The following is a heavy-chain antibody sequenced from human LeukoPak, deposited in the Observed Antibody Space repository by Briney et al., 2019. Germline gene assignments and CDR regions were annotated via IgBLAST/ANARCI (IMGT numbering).Heavy chain of an antibody. CDR1: GGSISSGGYS. J-gene: IGHJ4*02. V-gene: IGHV4-30-2*01. Sequence: XXXLSLTCAVSGGSISSGGYSWSWVRQPPGRGLEWIGYIYHSGSTYYNPSLKSRVTISVDRSKNQFSLKLSSVTAADTAVYYCAGGSYYGSGLSYWGQGTLVTVSS. D-gene: IGHD3-10*01. CDR2: IYHSGST. CDR3: AGGSYYGSGLSY.